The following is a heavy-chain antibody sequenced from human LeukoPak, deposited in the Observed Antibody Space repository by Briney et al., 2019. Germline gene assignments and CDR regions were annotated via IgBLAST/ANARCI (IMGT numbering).Heavy chain of an antibody. Sequence: GASVKVSCKASGYRFTSDGIAWVRQAPGQGLEWMGWISVNSGYTNYAQKVQGRVTMTADTSTSTAYMELRSLRSDDTAIYYCARSREVTVSGPQFDYWGQGTLGTVSS. CDR3: ARSREVTVSGPQFDY. CDR1: GYRFTSDG. CDR2: ISVNSGYT. D-gene: IGHD4-23*01. J-gene: IGHJ4*02. V-gene: IGHV1-18*01.